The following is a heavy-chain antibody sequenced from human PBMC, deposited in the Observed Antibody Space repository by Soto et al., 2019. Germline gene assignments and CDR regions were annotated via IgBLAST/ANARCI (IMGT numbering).Heavy chain of an antibody. D-gene: IGHD6-13*01. CDR2: IWYDGSNK. J-gene: IGHJ5*02. CDR1: GFTFSSYC. V-gene: IGHV3-33*01. Sequence: GGSLRLSCAASGFTFSSYCMHWVRQAPGKGLEWVAVIWYDGSNKYYADSVKGRFTISRDNSKNTLYLQMNSLRAEDTAVYYCARDAYSSSWYGPVYNWFDPWGQGTLVTVSS. CDR3: ARDAYSSSWYGPVYNWFDP.